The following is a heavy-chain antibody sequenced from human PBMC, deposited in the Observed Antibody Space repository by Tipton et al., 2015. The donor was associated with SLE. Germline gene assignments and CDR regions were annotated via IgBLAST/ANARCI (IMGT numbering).Heavy chain of an antibody. CDR2: IIHSGVT. J-gene: IGHJ5*02. D-gene: IGHD2-15*01. Sequence: TLSLTCAVYGESFNGYFWTWIRQPPGKGLEWIAEIIHSGVTDYNPSLRSRVTISVDMSKNQVSLKLSSVTAAATAVYYCVRGPDPQDDWFDPWGQGTLVTVSS. V-gene: IGHV4-34*01. CDR1: GESFNGYF. CDR3: VRGPDPQDDWFDP.